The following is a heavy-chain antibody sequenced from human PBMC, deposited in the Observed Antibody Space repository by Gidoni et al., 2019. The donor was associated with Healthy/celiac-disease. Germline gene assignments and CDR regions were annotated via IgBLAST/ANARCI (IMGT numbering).Heavy chain of an antibody. CDR1: SYA. CDR2: ISGSGGST. Sequence: SYAMSWVRQAPGKGLECISAISGSGGSTYYADSVKGRFTISRDNSKNTLYLQMNSLRAEDTAVYYCAKVGGTHAFDIWGQGTMVTVSS. V-gene: IGHV3-23*01. CDR3: AKVGGTHAFDI. J-gene: IGHJ3*02. D-gene: IGHD1-1*01.